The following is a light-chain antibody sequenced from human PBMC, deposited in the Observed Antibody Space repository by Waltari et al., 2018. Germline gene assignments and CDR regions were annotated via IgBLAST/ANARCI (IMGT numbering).Light chain of an antibody. CDR1: SGDVGAHNY. Sequence: QSVLTQSASVSGSPGQSITISCTGTSGDVGAHNYVSWYQQHPGKAPQLIIYDVSKRPSGVSNRISASKCGNTASLTISGLQAEDEAHYYCNSYTSSTNVVCGGGTKLTVL. CDR3: NSYTSSTNVV. J-gene: IGLJ2*01. V-gene: IGLV2-14*03. CDR2: DVS.